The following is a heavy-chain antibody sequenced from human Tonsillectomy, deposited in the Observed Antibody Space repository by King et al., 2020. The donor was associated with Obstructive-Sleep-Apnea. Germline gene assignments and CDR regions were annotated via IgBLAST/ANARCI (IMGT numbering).Heavy chain of an antibody. CDR3: ASFSSGYFYYFDY. D-gene: IGHD3-22*01. V-gene: IGHV4-59*08. J-gene: IGHJ4*02. CDR1: GGSISSNY. Sequence: LQLQESGPGLVKPSETLSLTCTVSGGSISSNYWSWIRQPPGKGLEWIGYIYYTGSTNYNPSLKSRVTISVDTSKNQFSLKLRSVTAADTAVYYCASFSSGYFYYFDYWGQGTLVTVSS. CDR2: IYYTGST.